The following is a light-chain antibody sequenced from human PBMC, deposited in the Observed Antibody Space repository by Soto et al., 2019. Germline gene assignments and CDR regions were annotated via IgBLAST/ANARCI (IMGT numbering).Light chain of an antibody. CDR2: WAS. J-gene: IGKJ1*01. CDR1: QNILASSNNKNF. CDR3: QQYYRGLT. Sequence: DIVMTQSPDSLAVSLGERAPINCRSSQNILASSNNKNFLAWHQQKPGQPPKLLFYWASTRESGVPDRFTGSGYGTDFTLTISSRRADDVAVYYGQQYYRGLTFGQGPKVEVK. V-gene: IGKV4-1*01.